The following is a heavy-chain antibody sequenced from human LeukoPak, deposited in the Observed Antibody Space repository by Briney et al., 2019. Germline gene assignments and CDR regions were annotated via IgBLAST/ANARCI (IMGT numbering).Heavy chain of an antibody. J-gene: IGHJ5*02. D-gene: IGHD1-7*01. CDR1: GYTFTVYY. Sequence: ASVKVSCKASGYTFTVYYMHWVRQAPGQGLEWMGWINPNSGGTNYAQKFQGRVTMTRDTSISTAYMELSRLRSDDTAVYYCARERRNSYNWFDPWGQGTLVTVSS. CDR3: ARERRNSYNWFDP. V-gene: IGHV1-2*02. CDR2: INPNSGGT.